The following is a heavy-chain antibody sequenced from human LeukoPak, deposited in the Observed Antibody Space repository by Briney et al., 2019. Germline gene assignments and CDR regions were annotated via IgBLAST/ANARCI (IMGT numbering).Heavy chain of an antibody. D-gene: IGHD6-19*01. CDR1: GFSFSDEY. J-gene: IGHJ4*02. Sequence: GGSLRLSCAASGFSFSDEYMSWIRQAPGQGLEWISYISASGSCTNYADSVKGRFTISRDNAKNSLYLQMNSLRAEDTAVYYCGRSRGAGPGAHFDVWGQGTLVTVSS. V-gene: IGHV3-11*03. CDR3: GRSRGAGPGAHFDV. CDR2: ISASGSCT.